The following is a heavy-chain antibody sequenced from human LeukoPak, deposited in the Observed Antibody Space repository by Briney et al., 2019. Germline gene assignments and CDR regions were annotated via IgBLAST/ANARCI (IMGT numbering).Heavy chain of an antibody. J-gene: IGHJ4*02. D-gene: IGHD1-14*01. Sequence: GGSLRLSCAASGFSFSSYGIHWVRQAPGKGLEWVAVIWYDGSNKYYADSVKGRFTISRDNSKNTLYLQVNSLRAEDTAVYYCARGNQPVFDYWGQGTLVTVSS. V-gene: IGHV3-33*01. CDR2: IWYDGSNK. CDR1: GFSFSSYG. CDR3: ARGNQPVFDY.